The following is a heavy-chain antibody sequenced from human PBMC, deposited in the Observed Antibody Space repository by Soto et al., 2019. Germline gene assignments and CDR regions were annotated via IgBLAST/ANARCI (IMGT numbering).Heavy chain of an antibody. Sequence: QVQLVQSGAEVKKPGASVKVSCKASGYTFTSYDINWVRQATGQGLEWMGWMNPNSGNTGYAQKFQGRVTMTRNTXIXTXXMELSSLRSEDTAVYYCARGGGSGWYSYYYYGMDVWGQGTTVTVSS. CDR2: MNPNSGNT. V-gene: IGHV1-8*01. CDR1: GYTFTSYD. CDR3: ARGGGSGWYSYYYYGMDV. J-gene: IGHJ6*02. D-gene: IGHD6-19*01.